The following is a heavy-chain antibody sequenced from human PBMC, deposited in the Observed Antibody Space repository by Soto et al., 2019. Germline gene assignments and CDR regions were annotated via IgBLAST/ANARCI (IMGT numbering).Heavy chain of an antibody. CDR1: GFTFSSYA. D-gene: IGHD2-15*01. CDR3: ARDSSPEGYCSGGSCYSTVFDY. CDR2: ISYDGSNK. V-gene: IGHV3-30-3*01. Sequence: GGSLRLSCAASGFTFSSYAMHWVRQAPGKGLEWVAVISYDGSNKYYADSVKGRFTISRDNSKNTLYLQMNSLRAEDTAVYYCARDSSPEGYCSGGSCYSTVFDYWGQGTLVTVSS. J-gene: IGHJ4*02.